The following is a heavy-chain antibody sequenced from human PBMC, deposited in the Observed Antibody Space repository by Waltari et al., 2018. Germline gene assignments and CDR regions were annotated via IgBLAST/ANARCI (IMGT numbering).Heavy chain of an antibody. CDR1: GLLFRSSE. CDR2: IGGTT. D-gene: IGHD2-2*01. J-gene: IGHJ4*02. CDR3: ARDRHCSSSGCSGL. V-gene: IGHV3-48*03. Sequence: EVQLVESGGGLAQPGGSLRACCVACGLLFRSSERNWVRQAPGKGLEWISYIGGTTHYADAVKGRFTISRDNAKNSLYLQMNSLSAEDTAVYYCARDRHCSSSGCSGLWGQGTLVTVSS.